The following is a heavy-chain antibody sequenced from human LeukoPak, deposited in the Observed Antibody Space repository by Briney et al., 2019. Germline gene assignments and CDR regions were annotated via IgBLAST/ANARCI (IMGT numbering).Heavy chain of an antibody. CDR1: GYTFTSYG. CDR3: ARGFGLEWELTYYFDY. V-gene: IGHV1-18*01. Sequence: ASVKVSCKASGYTFTSYGISCVRQAPGQGLEWIGWISAYNGNTNYAQKLQGRVTMTTDTSTSTAYMELRSLRSDDTAVYYCARGFGLEWELTYYFDYWGQGTLVTVSS. D-gene: IGHD1-26*01. CDR2: ISAYNGNT. J-gene: IGHJ4*02.